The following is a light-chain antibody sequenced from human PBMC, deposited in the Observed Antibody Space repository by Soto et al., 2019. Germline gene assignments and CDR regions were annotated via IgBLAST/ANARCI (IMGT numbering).Light chain of an antibody. J-gene: IGKJ4*01. V-gene: IGKV3-20*01. CDR3: QHYGGAPPT. CDR2: GAS. CDR1: ESVRSNY. Sequence: EIVLTQSPDTLSLSPGERATLSCRASESVRSNYLAWYQQKPGQAPRLLIYGASYRATGIPDRFSGGGSGTDFTLTISRLEPEDFAVYSCQHYGGAPPTFGGGTKVEIK.